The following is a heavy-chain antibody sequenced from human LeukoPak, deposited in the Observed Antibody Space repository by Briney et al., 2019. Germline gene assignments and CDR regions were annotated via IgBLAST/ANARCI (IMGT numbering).Heavy chain of an antibody. Sequence: GGSLRLSCAASGFSFRTYSMNWVRQAPGKGLEWVAVIWYDGNKKYYADSVKGRFSISRDNSKNTLYLQMNSLRAEDTAVYYCARDEGYYGSGSRLGYWGQGTLVTVSS. D-gene: IGHD3-10*01. J-gene: IGHJ4*02. V-gene: IGHV3-33*08. CDR3: ARDEGYYGSGSRLGY. CDR1: GFSFRTYS. CDR2: IWYDGNKK.